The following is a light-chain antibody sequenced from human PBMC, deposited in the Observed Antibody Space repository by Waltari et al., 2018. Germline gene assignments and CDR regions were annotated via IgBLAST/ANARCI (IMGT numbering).Light chain of an antibody. J-gene: IGKJ1*01. CDR1: QSVSIN. V-gene: IGKV3-15*01. CDR2: GAS. CDR3: QQYNNLPLWT. Sequence: EIVMTQSQATLSVSPGERATLSCRASQSVSINLAWYQHKPGQAPSLLIYGASTRATGIPARFSGSGSGTEFTLTISSLQSEDFAVYYCQQYNNLPLWTFGQGTKVGIK.